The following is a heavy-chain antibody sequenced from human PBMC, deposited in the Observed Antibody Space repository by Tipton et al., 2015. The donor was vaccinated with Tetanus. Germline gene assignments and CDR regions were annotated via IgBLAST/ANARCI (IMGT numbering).Heavy chain of an antibody. CDR1: GFTFSSYW. V-gene: IGHV3-7*01. CDR3: ASWAGDQGPWVY. CDR2: IKQDGSEK. J-gene: IGHJ4*02. D-gene: IGHD3-16*01. Sequence: SLRLSCAASGFTFSSYWMSWVRQAPGKGLEWVANIKQDGSEKYYVDSVKGRFTISRDNAKNSLYLQMYSLRAEDTAMYYCASWAGDQGPWVYWGQGTLVTVSS.